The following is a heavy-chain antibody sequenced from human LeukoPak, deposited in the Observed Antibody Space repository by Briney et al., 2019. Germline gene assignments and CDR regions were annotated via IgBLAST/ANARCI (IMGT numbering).Heavy chain of an antibody. J-gene: IGHJ4*02. Sequence: PSETLSLTCTVSGGSISSYYWSWIRQPPGKGLEWIGYIYYSGSTNYNPSLKSRITISVDTSKNQFSLKLSSVTTADTAVHYCARALRDGYFTSFFDYWGQGTLVTVSS. V-gene: IGHV4-59*01. CDR1: GGSISSYY. CDR2: IYYSGST. CDR3: ARALRDGYFTSFFDY. D-gene: IGHD5-24*01.